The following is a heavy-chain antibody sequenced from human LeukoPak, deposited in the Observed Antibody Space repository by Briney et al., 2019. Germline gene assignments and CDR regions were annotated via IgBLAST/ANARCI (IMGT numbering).Heavy chain of an antibody. D-gene: IGHD2-8*01. Sequence: PGGSLRLSCAASGFTFSSYSMNWVRQAPGKGLEWVSSISSSSSYIYYADSVKGRFTISRDNAKNSLYLQMNSLRAEDTAVYYCARELALYDSTDAFGIWGQGTMVTVSS. CDR1: GFTFSSYS. V-gene: IGHV3-21*01. CDR3: ARELALYDSTDAFGI. J-gene: IGHJ3*02. CDR2: ISSSSSYI.